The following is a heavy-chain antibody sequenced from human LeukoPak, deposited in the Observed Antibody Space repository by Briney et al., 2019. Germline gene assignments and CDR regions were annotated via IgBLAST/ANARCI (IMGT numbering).Heavy chain of an antibody. CDR1: GGTFSSYA. V-gene: IGHV1-69*06. CDR2: IIPIFGTA. J-gene: IGHJ6*03. Sequence: SVKVSCKASGGTFSSYAINWVRQAPGQGLEWMGGIIPIFGTANYALKFQGRVTITADKSTSTAYMELSSLRSEDTAVYYCARESGIAAAPTYYYYYMDVWGKGTTVTVSS. D-gene: IGHD6-13*01. CDR3: ARESGIAAAPTYYYYYMDV.